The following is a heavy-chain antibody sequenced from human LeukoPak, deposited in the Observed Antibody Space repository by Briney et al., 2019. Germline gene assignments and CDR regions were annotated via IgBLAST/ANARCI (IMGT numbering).Heavy chain of an antibody. D-gene: IGHD3-9*01. Sequence: PSETLSLTCTVSGGSISNKYWSWIRQPPGKGLEWIGYIYTSGSTNYNPSLKSRVTMSVDTSKNQFSLKLSSVTAADTAVYYCEREAAYDILTGGDFDYWGQGTLVTVSS. CDR2: IYTSGST. CDR1: GGSISNKY. CDR3: EREAAYDILTGGDFDY. V-gene: IGHV4-4*08. J-gene: IGHJ4*02.